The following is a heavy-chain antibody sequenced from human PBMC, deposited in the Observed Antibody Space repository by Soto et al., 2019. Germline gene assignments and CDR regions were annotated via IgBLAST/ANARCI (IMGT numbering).Heavy chain of an antibody. CDR1: GFTFSLSA. CDR3: AKGPEYDILTGCDY. J-gene: IGHJ4*01. V-gene: IGHV3-23*01. Sequence: EVQLLESGGGFVQPGESLRLSCVASGFTFSLSAMSWVRQAPGRGLEWVSSISGGGGSTEYTDSVKGRFTISRDNSKDTVHLQMNSLRAEDTAVYYCAKGPEYDILTGCDYWGHGALVTVSS. D-gene: IGHD3-9*01. CDR2: ISGGGGST.